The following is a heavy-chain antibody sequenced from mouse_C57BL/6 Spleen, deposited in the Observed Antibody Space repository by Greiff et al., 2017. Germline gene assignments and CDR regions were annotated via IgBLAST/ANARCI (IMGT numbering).Heavy chain of an antibody. CDR3: ARDYYGSSYCDY. D-gene: IGHD1-1*01. CDR1: GYTFTSYW. V-gene: IGHV1-55*01. J-gene: IGHJ2*01. CDR2: IYPGSGST. Sequence: QVQLQQPGAELVKPGASVKMSCKASGYTFTSYWITWVKQRPGQGLEWLGDIYPGSGSTNYNEKFKSKATLTVDTSSSTAYMQLSSLTSEDSAVYYCARDYYGSSYCDYWGQGTTLTVSS.